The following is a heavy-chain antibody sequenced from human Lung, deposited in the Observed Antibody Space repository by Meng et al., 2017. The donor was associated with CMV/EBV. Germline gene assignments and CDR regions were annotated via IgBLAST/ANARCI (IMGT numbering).Heavy chain of an antibody. Sequence: GGSLRLXCEASGFIVSSTYMSWVRQAPGKGLEWVSVIYSGGTTFKANSVKGRFTISRDNSKNTLFLQMNRLRAEDTAVYYCARSILSNGFDAFDIWGQGTMVTVSS. D-gene: IGHD2/OR15-2a*01. CDR1: GFIVSSTY. V-gene: IGHV3-53*01. CDR2: IYSGGTT. CDR3: ARSILSNGFDAFDI. J-gene: IGHJ3*02.